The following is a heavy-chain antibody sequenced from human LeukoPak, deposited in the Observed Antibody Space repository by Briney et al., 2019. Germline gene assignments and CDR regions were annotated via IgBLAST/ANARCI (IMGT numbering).Heavy chain of an antibody. CDR1: GYTFTGYY. D-gene: IGHD4-17*01. J-gene: IGHJ5*02. CDR3: ARDFDYGEGWFDP. Sequence: ASVKVSCKASGYTFTGYYMHWVRQAPGQGLEWMGWINPNSGGTNYAQKFQGRVTMTRDTSISTAYMELSRLRSDDTAVYYCARDFDYGEGWFDPWGQGTLVTVSS. CDR2: INPNSGGT. V-gene: IGHV1-2*02.